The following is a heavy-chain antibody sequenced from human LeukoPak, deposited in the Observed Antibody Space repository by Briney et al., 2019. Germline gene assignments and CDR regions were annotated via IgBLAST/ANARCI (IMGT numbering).Heavy chain of an antibody. J-gene: IGHJ4*02. CDR1: GFTFSSYW. D-gene: IGHD1-26*01. V-gene: IGHV3-7*01. Sequence: PGGSLRPSCAASGFTFSSYWMSWVRQAPGKGLEWVANIKQDGSEKYYVDSVKGRFTISRDNAKNSLYLQMNSLRAEDTAVYYCARRRYSGSSQHFDYWGQGTLVTVS. CDR3: ARRRYSGSSQHFDY. CDR2: IKQDGSEK.